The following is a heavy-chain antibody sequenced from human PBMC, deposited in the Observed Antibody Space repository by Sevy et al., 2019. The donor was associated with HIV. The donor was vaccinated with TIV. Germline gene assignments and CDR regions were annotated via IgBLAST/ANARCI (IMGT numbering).Heavy chain of an antibody. CDR2: IWYEGSSQ. CDR3: VSGASIAAAGNFAY. CDR1: GFIFSTYG. Sequence: GSLRLSCAASGFIFSTYGLPWVRQAPGKGLEWVALIWYEGSSQYYADSVQGRFTISRDNSKNTLDLQMNSLRAEDTAVYYCVSGASIAAAGNFAYWGQGTLVTVSS. J-gene: IGHJ4*02. V-gene: IGHV3-33*08. D-gene: IGHD6-13*01.